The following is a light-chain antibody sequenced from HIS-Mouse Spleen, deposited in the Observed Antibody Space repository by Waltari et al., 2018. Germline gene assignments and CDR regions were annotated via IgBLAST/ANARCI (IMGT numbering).Light chain of an antibody. Sequence: SYELTPPPSVSVSPGQTPRITCSGDALPKNSAYWYQQKSGQAPVLVIYEDSKRPSGIPERFSGSSSGTMATLTISGAQVEDEADYYCYSTDSSGNHRVFGGGTKLTVL. CDR2: EDS. CDR3: YSTDSSGNHRV. V-gene: IGLV3-10*01. J-gene: IGLJ2*01. CDR1: ALPKNS.